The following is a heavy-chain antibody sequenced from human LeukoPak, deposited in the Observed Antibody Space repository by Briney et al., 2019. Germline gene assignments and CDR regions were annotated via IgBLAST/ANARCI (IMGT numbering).Heavy chain of an antibody. J-gene: IGHJ6*02. Sequence: GGSLRLSCAASGFTFSSYSMNWVRQAPGKGLEWVSSISSSSSYIYYADSVKGRFTISRDNAKNSLYLQMNSLRAEDTAVYYCARDQTTLRYCSGGSCYHYGMDVWGQGTTVTVSS. D-gene: IGHD2-15*01. CDR3: ARDQTTLRYCSGGSCYHYGMDV. CDR1: GFTFSSYS. V-gene: IGHV3-21*01. CDR2: ISSSSSYI.